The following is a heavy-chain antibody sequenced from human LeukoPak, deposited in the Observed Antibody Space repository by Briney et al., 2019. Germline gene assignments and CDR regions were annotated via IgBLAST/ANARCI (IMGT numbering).Heavy chain of an antibody. CDR2: IKQDGSEK. CDR1: GXTFSSYW. CDR3: ARDPYSSSWSYGMDV. J-gene: IGHJ6*02. D-gene: IGHD6-13*01. V-gene: IGHV3-7*05. Sequence: GGSLRLSCSASGXTFSSYWMSWVRQTPEKGLEWVANIKQDGSEKVYVDSVKGRFTISRDNAKSSLYLQMSGLRAEDTAVYYCARDPYSSSWSYGMDVWGQGITVTVSS.